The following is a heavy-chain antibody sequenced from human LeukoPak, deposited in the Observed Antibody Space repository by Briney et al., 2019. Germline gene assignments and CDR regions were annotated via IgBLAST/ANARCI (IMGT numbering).Heavy chain of an antibody. J-gene: IGHJ4*02. CDR1: GFTFSSYA. V-gene: IGHV3-23*01. CDR3: AKEVGYFDWLSQYFDY. D-gene: IGHD3-9*01. Sequence: GGSLRLSCAASGFTFSSYAMSWVRQAPGKGLEWVSAISGSGGSTYYADSVKGQFTISRDNSKNTLYLQMNSLRAEDTAVYYCAKEVGYFDWLSQYFDYWGQGTLVTVSS. CDR2: ISGSGGST.